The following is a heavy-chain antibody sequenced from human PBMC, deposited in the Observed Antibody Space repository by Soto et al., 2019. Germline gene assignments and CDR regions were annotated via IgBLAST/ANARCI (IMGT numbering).Heavy chain of an antibody. J-gene: IGHJ4*02. CDR2: INHSGST. D-gene: IGHD3-10*01. CDR1: GGSFSGYY. CDR3: ARGGGYYGSGSLGGR. Sequence: QVQLQQWGAGLLKPSETLSLTCAVYGGSFSGYYWSWIRQPPGKGLEWIGEINHSGSTNYNPSLKSRVTISVDTSKNQFSLKLSSVTAADTAVYCCARGGGYYGSGSLGGRWGQGTLVTVSS. V-gene: IGHV4-34*01.